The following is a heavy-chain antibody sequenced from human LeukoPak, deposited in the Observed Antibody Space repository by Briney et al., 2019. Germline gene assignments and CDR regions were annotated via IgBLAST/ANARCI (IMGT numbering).Heavy chain of an antibody. CDR1: GYTFINYG. CDR3: ARDPGITMVRGVIEGNWFDP. CDR2: ISAYNGNT. Sequence: EASVKVSCKASGYTFINYGISRVRQAPGQGLEWMGWISAYNGNTNYAQKFQGRVTTTTDTSTSTAHMELWSLRSDDTAVYYCARDPGITMVRGVIEGNWFDPWGQGTLVTVSS. D-gene: IGHD3-10*01. V-gene: IGHV1-18*01. J-gene: IGHJ5*02.